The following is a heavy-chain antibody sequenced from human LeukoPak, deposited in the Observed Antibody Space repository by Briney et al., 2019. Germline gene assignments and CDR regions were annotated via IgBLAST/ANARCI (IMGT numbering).Heavy chain of an antibody. CDR3: AKVAARPDESSDY. CDR1: GFTFSNHG. CDR2: ISPSADIK. J-gene: IGHJ4*02. Sequence: GGTLRLSCAASGFTFSNHGMNWVRQAPGKGLEWVSGISPSADIKYYADSVKGRFTISRDNSKNMLYLEVISLTADDTAVYYCAKVAARPDESSDYWGQGTLVTVSS. D-gene: IGHD6-6*01. V-gene: IGHV3-23*01.